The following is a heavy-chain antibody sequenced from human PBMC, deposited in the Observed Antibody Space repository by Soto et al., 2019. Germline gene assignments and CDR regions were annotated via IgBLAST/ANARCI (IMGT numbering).Heavy chain of an antibody. Sequence: SETLSLTCTVSGGSISSGGYYWSWIRQHPGKGLEWIGYIYYSGSTYYNPSLKSRVTISVDTSKNQFSLKLSPVTAADTAVYYCARGGKDSGPSFASYWGQGTLVTVSS. J-gene: IGHJ4*02. CDR1: GGSISSGGYY. CDR2: IYYSGST. D-gene: IGHD1-26*01. CDR3: ARGGKDSGPSFASY. V-gene: IGHV4-30-4*08.